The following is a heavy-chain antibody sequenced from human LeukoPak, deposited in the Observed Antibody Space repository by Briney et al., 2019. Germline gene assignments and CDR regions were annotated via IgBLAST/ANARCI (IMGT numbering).Heavy chain of an antibody. Sequence: GGSLRPSCAASGFTFSKYTMNWVRQAPGKGLEWVSSISSSSSYIYYADSVKGRFTISRDNAKNSLYLQMNSLRAEDTAVYYCARDVGDYVWGSYRYRWFDPWGQGTLVTVSS. CDR1: GFTFSKYT. CDR3: ARDVGDYVWGSYRYRWFDP. V-gene: IGHV3-21*01. CDR2: ISSSSSYI. D-gene: IGHD3-16*02. J-gene: IGHJ5*02.